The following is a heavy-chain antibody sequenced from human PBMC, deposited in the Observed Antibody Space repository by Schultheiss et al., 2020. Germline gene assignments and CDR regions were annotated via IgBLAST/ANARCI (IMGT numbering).Heavy chain of an antibody. CDR1: GFTFSSYA. V-gene: IGHV3-23*01. CDR2: ISGSGGST. CDR3: ANPLHTAMVLGLDAYYYGMDV. Sequence: GESLKISCAASGFTFSSYAMSWVRQAPGKGLEWVSAISGSGGSTYYADSVKGRFTISRDNSKNTLYLQMNSLRAEDTAVYYCANPLHTAMVLGLDAYYYGMDVWGQGTTVTVSS. D-gene: IGHD5-18*01. J-gene: IGHJ6*02.